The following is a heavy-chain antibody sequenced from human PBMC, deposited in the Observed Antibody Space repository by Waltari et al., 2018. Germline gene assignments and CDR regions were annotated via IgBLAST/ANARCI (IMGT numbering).Heavy chain of an antibody. Sequence: QLQLQESGPGLVKPSETLSLTCTVSRSSIRTTNYYWGWVRQPPGKGLEGFGSFHKSGTTYYNPSLKSAVTISGDTSNNQFSLKLNSVTAADTAVYYCVRGYPDIVATISDYWGQGTLVIVSS. V-gene: IGHV4-39*07. J-gene: IGHJ4*02. CDR2: FHKSGTT. CDR1: RSSIRTTNYY. CDR3: VRGYPDIVATISDY. D-gene: IGHD5-12*01.